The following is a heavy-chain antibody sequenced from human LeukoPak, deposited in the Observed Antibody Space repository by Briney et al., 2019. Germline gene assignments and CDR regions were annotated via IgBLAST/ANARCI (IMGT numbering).Heavy chain of an antibody. CDR2: ISDNGEYR. CDR1: GLSISRYG. V-gene: IGHV3-23*01. J-gene: IGHJ6*03. Sequence: GGTLRLSCSVSGLSISRYGMSWVRQAPGKGLEWVSSISDNGEYRHYADYVKGRFTISRDLSRNMVFLQMSSLRVEDTAVYYCANPPGSYDYYYYYYMDVWGKGTTVTVSS. CDR3: ANPPGSYDYYYYYYMDV. D-gene: IGHD1-26*01.